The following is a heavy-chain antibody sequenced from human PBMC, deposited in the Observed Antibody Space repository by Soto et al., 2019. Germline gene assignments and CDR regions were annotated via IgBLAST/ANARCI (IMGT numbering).Heavy chain of an antibody. J-gene: IGHJ3*02. D-gene: IGHD1-1*01. CDR3: ASSNRHGNTRPFDI. V-gene: IGHV1-69*13. CDR1: GGTFSSYA. Sequence: GASVKVSCKASGGTFSSYAISWVRQAPGQGLEWMGGIIPIFGTANYAQKFQGRVTITADESTSTAYMELSSLRSEDTAVYYCASSNRHGNTRPFDIWGQGTMVTVSS. CDR2: IIPIFGTA.